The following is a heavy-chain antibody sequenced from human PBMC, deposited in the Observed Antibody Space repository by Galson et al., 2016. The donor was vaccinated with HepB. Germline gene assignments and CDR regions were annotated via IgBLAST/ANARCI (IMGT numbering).Heavy chain of an antibody. J-gene: IGHJ6*02. CDR2: ISAYNGNT. V-gene: IGHV1-18*01. Sequence: SCKASGYTFTTYGISWVRQAPGQGLEWMGWISAYNGNTNYAQKLQGRVTMTTDTSTSTAYMELRSLRSDDTAVYYCARDPRKIRYQLLETYYCYYAMDVWGQGTTVTVSS. CDR1: GYTFTTYG. D-gene: IGHD2-2*01. CDR3: ARDPRKIRYQLLETYYCYYAMDV.